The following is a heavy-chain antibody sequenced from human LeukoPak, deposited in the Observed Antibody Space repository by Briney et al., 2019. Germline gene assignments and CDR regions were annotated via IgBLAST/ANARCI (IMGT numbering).Heavy chain of an antibody. CDR2: ISAYNGNT. Sequence: ASVKVSCKASGYTFTSYGISWVRQAPGQGLEWMGLISAYNGNTNYAQKLQGRVTMTTDTSTSTAYMELRSLRSDDTAVYYCAREYHQWPYYYYYYMDVWGKGTTVTVSS. V-gene: IGHV1-18*01. D-gene: IGHD2-2*01. CDR1: GYTFTSYG. CDR3: AREYHQWPYYYYYYMDV. J-gene: IGHJ6*03.